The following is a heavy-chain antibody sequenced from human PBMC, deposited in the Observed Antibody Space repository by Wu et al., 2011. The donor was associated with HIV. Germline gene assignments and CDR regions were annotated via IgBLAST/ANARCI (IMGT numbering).Heavy chain of an antibody. CDR2: IIPVFASP. CDR3: ARDNEKHNSGWRKWFDP. D-gene: IGHD5-12*01. CDR1: GGSFSNYG. J-gene: IGHJ5*02. V-gene: IGHV1-69*12. Sequence: QVQLVQSGAEVKRPGSSVKVSCKTSGGSFSNYGINWVRQAPGQGPEWMGVIIPVFASPYYAPRFQGRLTISADGSMSTAYMNLSSLTSEDTALYYCARDNEKHNSGWRKWFDPGAREPWSPSPQ.